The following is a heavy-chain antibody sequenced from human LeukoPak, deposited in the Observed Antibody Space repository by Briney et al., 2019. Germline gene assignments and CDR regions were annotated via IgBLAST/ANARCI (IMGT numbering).Heavy chain of an antibody. CDR1: GYTFTSYD. CDR3: ARGRTRYSGYDYAY. J-gene: IGHJ4*02. CDR2: MNPNSGNT. D-gene: IGHD5-12*01. V-gene: IGHV1-8*01. Sequence: ASVKVSCKAPGYTFTSYDINWVRQATGQGLEWMGWMNPNSGNTGYAQKFQGRVTMTRNTSISTAYMELSSLRSEDTAVYYCARGRTRYSGYDYAYWGQGTLVTVSS.